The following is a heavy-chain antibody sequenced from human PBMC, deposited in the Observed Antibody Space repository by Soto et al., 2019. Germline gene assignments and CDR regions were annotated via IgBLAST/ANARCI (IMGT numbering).Heavy chain of an antibody. CDR1: GGTFSSYA. CDR2: IIRIFGTA. V-gene: IGHV1-69*13. D-gene: IGHD6-6*01. Sequence: SVKVSCTASGGTFSSYAISWVRQAPGQGLEWMGGIIRIFGTANYEQKFEDRVKITADESTRKADMELSSLRSEDTAVYYCARVVVAARLYSWSAPWGQGTLVTVSS. J-gene: IGHJ5*02. CDR3: ARVVVAARLYSWSAP.